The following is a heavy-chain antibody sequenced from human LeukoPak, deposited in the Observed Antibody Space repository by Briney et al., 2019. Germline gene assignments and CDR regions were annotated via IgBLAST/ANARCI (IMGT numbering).Heavy chain of an antibody. CDR3: ARAGVEYSYGNWFDP. CDR1: GSTFSSYA. Sequence: GGSLRLSCAASGSTFSSYAMHWVRQAPGKGLEWVAVISYDGSNKYYADSVKGRFTISRDNSKNTLYLQMNSLRAEDTAVYYCARAGVEYSYGNWFDPWGQGTLVTVSS. D-gene: IGHD5-18*01. V-gene: IGHV3-30-3*01. CDR2: ISYDGSNK. J-gene: IGHJ5*02.